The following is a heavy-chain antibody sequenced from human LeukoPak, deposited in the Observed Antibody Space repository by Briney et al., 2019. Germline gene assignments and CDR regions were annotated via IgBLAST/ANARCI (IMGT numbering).Heavy chain of an antibody. Sequence: SVKVSCKASGFTFTSSAVQWVRQARGQRLEWIGWNVVGSGNTNYAQKFQERVTITRDMSTSTAYMELSSLRSEDTAVYYCAAFVGRWGDSDYWGQGTLVTVSS. J-gene: IGHJ4*02. CDR1: GFTFTSSA. CDR3: AAFVGRWGDSDY. CDR2: NVVGSGNT. V-gene: IGHV1-58*01. D-gene: IGHD7-27*01.